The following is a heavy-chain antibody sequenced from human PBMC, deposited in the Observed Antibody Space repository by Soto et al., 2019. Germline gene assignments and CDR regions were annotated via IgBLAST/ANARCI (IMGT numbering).Heavy chain of an antibody. CDR3: ARCPVGATYFDY. J-gene: IGHJ4*02. V-gene: IGHV1-69*13. CDR1: GGTFSSYA. D-gene: IGHD1-26*01. CDR2: IIPILGTA. Sequence: SVKVSCNASGGTFSSYAISWVRQAPGQGLEWMGGIIPILGTANYAQKFQGRVTITADESTSTAYMEPSSLRSEDTAVYYCARCPVGATYFDYWGQGTLVTVSS.